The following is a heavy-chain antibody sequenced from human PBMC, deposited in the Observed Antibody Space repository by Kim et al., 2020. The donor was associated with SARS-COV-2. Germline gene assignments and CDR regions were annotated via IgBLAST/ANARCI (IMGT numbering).Heavy chain of an antibody. CDR1: GFTFSSYA. V-gene: IGHV3-30*04. CDR2: ISYDGSNK. J-gene: IGHJ2*01. CDR3: ARDRIAVAEGGYFDL. D-gene: IGHD6-19*01. Sequence: GRSLRLSCAASGFTFSSYAMHWVRQAPGKGLEWVAVISYDGSNKYYADSVKGRFTISRDNSKNTLYLQMNSLRAEDTAVYYCARDRIAVAEGGYFDLWGR.